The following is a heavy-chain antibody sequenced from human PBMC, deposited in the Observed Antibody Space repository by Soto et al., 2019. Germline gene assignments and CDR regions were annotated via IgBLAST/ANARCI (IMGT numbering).Heavy chain of an antibody. Sequence: QVQMVQSGAEVKKPGSSARVSCKVSGGTFSRHSISWVRQAPGQGLEWMGGIIPIFDATQYAQKFQGRLTITADESTTTFHMDLSGLRPEDTAIYYCARDLTSVRGSWVQGTLVTVS. V-gene: IGHV1-69*01. CDR2: IIPIFDAT. CDR3: ARDLTSVRGS. J-gene: IGHJ4*02. CDR1: GGTFSRHS. D-gene: IGHD3-10*01.